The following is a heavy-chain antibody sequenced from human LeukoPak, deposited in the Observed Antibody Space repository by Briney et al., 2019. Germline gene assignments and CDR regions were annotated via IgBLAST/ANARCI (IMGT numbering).Heavy chain of an antibody. J-gene: IGHJ3*02. CDR2: IYTSGST. CDR1: GGSISSGSYF. D-gene: IGHD2-2*01. Sequence: SETLSLTCTVSGGSISSGSYFWSWIRQPAGKGLEWIGRIYTSGSTNYNPSLKSRVTISVDTSKNQFSLKLSSVTAADTAVYYCARHCSSTSCYVLPAFDIWGQGTMVTVSS. V-gene: IGHV4-61*02. CDR3: ARHCSSTSCYVLPAFDI.